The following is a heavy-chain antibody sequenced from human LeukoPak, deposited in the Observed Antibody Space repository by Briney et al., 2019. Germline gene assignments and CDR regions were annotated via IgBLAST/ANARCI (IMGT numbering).Heavy chain of an antibody. D-gene: IGHD3-16*01. J-gene: IGHJ4*02. Sequence: LAGGSLRLSCAASGFTFDDYAMHWVRQAPGKGLEWVSGISWNSGSIGYADSVKGRFTISRDNAKKSLYLQMNSPRVEDTALYYCAKGGRYVREFIDYWGQGTLVTVSS. CDR1: GFTFDDYA. CDR3: AKGGRYVREFIDY. V-gene: IGHV3-9*01. CDR2: ISWNSGSI.